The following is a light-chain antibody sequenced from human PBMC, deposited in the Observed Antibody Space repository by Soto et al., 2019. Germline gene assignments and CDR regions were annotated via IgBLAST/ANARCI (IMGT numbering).Light chain of an antibody. CDR2: GAS. J-gene: IGKJ5*01. V-gene: IGKV3-20*01. CDR3: QQYGSSPSIT. CDR1: QIVRSTY. Sequence: EIVLTQSPGTLSLSPGERATLSCRASQIVRSTYLAWFHQKPGQAXXLLLYGASSRATGIPDRFSGSGSGTDFTLTISRLEPEDFAVYYCQQYGSSPSITFGQGTRLEIK.